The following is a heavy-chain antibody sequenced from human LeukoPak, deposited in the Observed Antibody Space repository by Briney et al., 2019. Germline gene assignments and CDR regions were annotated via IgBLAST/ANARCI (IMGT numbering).Heavy chain of an antibody. CDR3: AAGKDVVGSPVGAFDI. CDR2: TYTNGRT. CDR1: GGSFGGSQY. V-gene: IGHV4-39*07. D-gene: IGHD2-2*01. Sequence: SEALSLTCTVSGGSFGGSQYWGWFRQAPGKGLEWIGSTYTNGRTFYNPSLASRLTTSVDTSTNQISLRLTSATVADTAVFYCAAGKDVVGSPVGAFDIWGQGTMVTVSS. J-gene: IGHJ3*02.